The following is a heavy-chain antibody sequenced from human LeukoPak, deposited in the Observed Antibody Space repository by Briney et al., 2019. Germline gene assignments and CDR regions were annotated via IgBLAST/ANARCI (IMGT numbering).Heavy chain of an antibody. J-gene: IGHJ3*01. CDR1: GGSISAYY. CDR3: ARVRIGETSYDASDV. CDR2: IYITGST. D-gene: IGHD1-26*01. Sequence: SETLSLTCTVSGGSISAYYWTWIRQPPGKGLEWIGDIYITGSTNYNPYLKRRVTISVDTSKNQFSLRLSSVTAADTAVYYCARVRIGETSYDASDVWGLGTMVTVSS. V-gene: IGHV4-59*13.